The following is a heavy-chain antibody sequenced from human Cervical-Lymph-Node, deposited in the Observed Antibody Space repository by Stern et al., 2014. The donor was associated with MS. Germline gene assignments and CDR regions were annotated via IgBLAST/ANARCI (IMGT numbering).Heavy chain of an antibody. D-gene: IGHD6-13*01. CDR2: IYYSGST. J-gene: IGHJ4*02. V-gene: IGHV4-59*08. CDR1: GGSISSYY. CDR3: ARSHQQLVVDY. Sequence: VQLVESGPGLVKPSETLSLTCTVSGGSISSYYWSWIRQPPGKGLEWIGYIYYSGSTNYNPSLKSRVTILVETSQNQFSLNMRSVTAADTAVYYCARSHQQLVVDYWGQGTLVTVSS.